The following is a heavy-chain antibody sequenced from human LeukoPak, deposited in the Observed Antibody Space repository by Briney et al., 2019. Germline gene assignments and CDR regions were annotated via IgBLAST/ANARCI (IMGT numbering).Heavy chain of an antibody. V-gene: IGHV1-24*01. CDR2: FDPEDGET. J-gene: IGHJ4*02. CDR1: GYTLTELS. CDR3: ATDRYYGSGSFDY. D-gene: IGHD3-10*01. Sequence: ASVKVSCKVSGYTLTELSMHWVRQAPGQGLEWWGGFDPEDGETIYAQKFQGRVTMTEDTSTDTAYMELSSLRSEDTAVYYCATDRYYGSGSFDYWGQGTLVTVSS.